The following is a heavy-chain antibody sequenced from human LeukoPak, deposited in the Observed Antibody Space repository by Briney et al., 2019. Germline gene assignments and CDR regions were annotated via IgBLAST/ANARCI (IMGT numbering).Heavy chain of an antibody. CDR1: GFSLSTSGVG. J-gene: IGHJ4*02. CDR2: IYWNDDK. V-gene: IGHV2-5*01. D-gene: IGHD5-18*01. Sequence: SGPTLVNPTQTLTLTCTFSGFSLSTSGVGVGWIRQPPGKALEWLALIYWNDDKRYSPSLKSRLTITKDTSKNQVVLTMTNMDPVDTATYYCAHRGRVDTAMVSYYFDYWGQGTLVTVSS. CDR3: AHRGRVDTAMVSYYFDY.